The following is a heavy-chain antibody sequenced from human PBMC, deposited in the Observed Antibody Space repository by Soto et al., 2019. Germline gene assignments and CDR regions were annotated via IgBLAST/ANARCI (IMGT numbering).Heavy chain of an antibody. CDR1: GFSFDRCA. V-gene: IGHV3-23*01. CDR2: SRGSDGST. Sequence: EVQLLESGGGLVQAGRSLRLSCAASGFSFDRCAMNWVRQAPGKGLEWVPTSRGSDGSTYYADSVKGRFTTSRDNSKNTPFLQLNNLSAEYTAVYYYAKDRMYNRNDDTHRFYYDMEVWGKGTRISVS. J-gene: IGHJ6*03. CDR3: AKDRMYNRNDDTHRFYYDMEV. D-gene: IGHD1-20*01.